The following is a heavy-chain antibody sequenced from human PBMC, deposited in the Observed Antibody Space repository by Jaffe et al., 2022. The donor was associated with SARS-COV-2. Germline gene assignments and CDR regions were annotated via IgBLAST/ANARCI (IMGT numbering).Heavy chain of an antibody. CDR2: IYHSGST. D-gene: IGHD4-4*01. V-gene: IGHV4-30-2*01. J-gene: IGHJ6*02. CDR1: GGSISSGGYS. Sequence: QLQLQESGSGLVKPSQTLSLTCAVSGGSISSGGYSWSWIRQPPGKGLEWIGYIYHSGSTYYNPSLKSRVTISVDRSKNQFSLKLSSVTAADTAVYYCARGKVTTWAPYGMDVWGQGTTVTVSS. CDR3: ARGKVTTWAPYGMDV.